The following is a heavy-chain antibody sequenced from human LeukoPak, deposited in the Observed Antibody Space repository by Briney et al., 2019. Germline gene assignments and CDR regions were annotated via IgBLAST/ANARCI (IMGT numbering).Heavy chain of an antibody. Sequence: SETLSLTCAVSGGSISSGGYSWSWIRQPPGKGLEWIGYIYHSGSTYYNPSLKSRVTISVDRSKNQFSLKLSSVTAADTAVYYCASGHDFTFDYWGQGTLVTVSS. J-gene: IGHJ4*02. CDR3: ASGHDFTFDY. CDR1: GGSISSGGYS. V-gene: IGHV4-30-2*01. D-gene: IGHD2-21*02. CDR2: IYHSGST.